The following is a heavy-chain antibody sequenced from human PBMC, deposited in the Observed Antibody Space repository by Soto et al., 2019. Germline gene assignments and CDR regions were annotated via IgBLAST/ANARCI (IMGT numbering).Heavy chain of an antibody. CDR2: ISGSGIST. J-gene: IGHJ6*02. CDR3: VKPPVITASYYYYDMDV. Sequence: GGSLRLSCAASGFTFSTYPMSWVRQSPGKGLEWVSGISGSGISTYYTDSVKGRFTISRDNSKNTVFLQMNSLRDEDTAVYYCVKPPVITASYYYYDMDVWGQGTTVTVSS. V-gene: IGHV3-23*01. CDR1: GFTFSTYP. D-gene: IGHD4-4*01.